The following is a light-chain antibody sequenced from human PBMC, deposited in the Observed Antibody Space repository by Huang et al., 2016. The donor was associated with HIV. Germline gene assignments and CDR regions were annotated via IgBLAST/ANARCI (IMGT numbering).Light chain of an antibody. V-gene: IGKV3-15*01. J-gene: IGKJ2*01. CDR2: GAS. CDR3: QHYNNWPPMYT. Sequence: EIVMTQSPATLSVSPGEGATLSCRASQSVSSYLAWYQQKPGQAPRLLSYGASTRATVIPARFSGSGSGTEFTLTISSLQSEDFAVYYCQHYNNWPPMYTFGQGTKLEIK. CDR1: QSVSSY.